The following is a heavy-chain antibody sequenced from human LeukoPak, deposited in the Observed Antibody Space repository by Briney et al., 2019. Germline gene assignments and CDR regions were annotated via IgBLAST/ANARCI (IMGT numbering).Heavy chain of an antibody. CDR2: ISAYNGNT. CDR1: GYTFTSYG. J-gene: IGHJ6*02. D-gene: IGHD1-14*01. CDR3: ARGLEPSYYYYYGMDV. V-gene: IGHV1-18*01. Sequence: ASVKVSCKASGYTFTSYGISWVRQAPGQGLEWMGWISAYNGNTNYAQKLQGRVTMTADTSTSTAYMELRSLRSDDTAVYYCARGLEPSYYYYYGMDVWGQGTTVTVSS.